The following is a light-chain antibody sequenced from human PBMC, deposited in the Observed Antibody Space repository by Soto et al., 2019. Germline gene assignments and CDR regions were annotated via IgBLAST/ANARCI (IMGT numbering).Light chain of an antibody. V-gene: IGKV3-20*01. CDR2: GAS. J-gene: IGKJ1*01. Sequence: EIVMTQSPATLSVSPGERATLSCRASQSVSSNLAWYQQKPGQAPRLLIYGASGRATGIPDRFSGSGSGTDYTLTISRLEPEDSAVYYCQQYGYSFWTFGQGTKVDIK. CDR3: QQYGYSFWT. CDR1: QSVSSN.